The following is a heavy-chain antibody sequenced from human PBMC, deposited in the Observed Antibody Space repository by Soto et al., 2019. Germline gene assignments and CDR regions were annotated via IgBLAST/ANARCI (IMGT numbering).Heavy chain of an antibody. CDR3: TTEGTPPAIPYYYYYMDV. CDR1: GFTFSNAW. J-gene: IGHJ6*03. Sequence: EVQLVESGGGLVKPGGSLRLSCAASGFTFSNAWMSWVRQAPGKGLEWVGRIKSKTDGGTTDYAAPVKGRFTISRDDSKNTLYLQMNSLKTEDTAVYYCTTEGTPPAIPYYYYYMDVWGKGTTVTVSS. CDR2: IKSKTDGGTT. V-gene: IGHV3-15*01. D-gene: IGHD1-7*01.